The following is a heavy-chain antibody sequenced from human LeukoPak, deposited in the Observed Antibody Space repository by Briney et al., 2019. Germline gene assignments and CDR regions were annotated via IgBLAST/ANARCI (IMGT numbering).Heavy chain of an antibody. CDR2: IVVGSGNT. V-gene: IGHV1-58*02. CDR1: GFTFTSSA. D-gene: IGHD6-6*01. Sequence: GTSVKVSCKASGFTFTSSAMQWVRQARGQRLEWIGWIVVGSGNTNYAQKFQGRVTITRDMSTSTAYMELSSLRSEDTAVYYCAAESSPAPFYYYGMDVWGQGTTVTVSS. J-gene: IGHJ6*02. CDR3: AAESSPAPFYYYGMDV.